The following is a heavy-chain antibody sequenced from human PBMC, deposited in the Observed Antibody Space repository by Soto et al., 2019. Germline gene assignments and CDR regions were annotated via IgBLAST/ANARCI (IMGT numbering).Heavy chain of an antibody. CDR1: GYTFTSYG. J-gene: IGHJ6*02. D-gene: IGHD6-13*01. V-gene: IGHV1-18*01. Sequence: ASVKVSCKASGYTFTSYGLSWVRQAPGQGLEWMGWISAYNGNTNYAQKLQGRVTMTTDTSTSTAYMELRSLRSDDTAVYYCASQQLGTYYYYGMDVWGQGTTVTVSS. CDR3: ASQQLGTYYYYGMDV. CDR2: ISAYNGNT.